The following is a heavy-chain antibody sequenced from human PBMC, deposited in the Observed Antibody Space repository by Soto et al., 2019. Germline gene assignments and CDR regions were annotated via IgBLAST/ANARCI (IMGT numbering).Heavy chain of an antibody. CDR3: ARETVAPTHY. CDR1: GYTFTSYD. CDR2: MNTNSGNT. D-gene: IGHD2-2*01. J-gene: IGHJ4*02. Sequence: QVQLVQSGAEVKKPGASVKVSCKASGYTFTSYDINWVRQATGQGLEWMGWMNTNSGNTGYAQKLQGRVTMTRNTSISTAYMELRRLRSEDTAMYYCARETVAPTHYWGQGTLVTVSS. V-gene: IGHV1-8*01.